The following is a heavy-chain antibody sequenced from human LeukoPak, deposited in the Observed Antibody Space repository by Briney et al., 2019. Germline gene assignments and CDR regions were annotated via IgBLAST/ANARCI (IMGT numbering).Heavy chain of an antibody. J-gene: IGHJ5*02. Sequence: SQTLSLTCGISGDNVSTNSAAWNWIRLSPSRGLEWLGRTYYRSKFYNDYAVSERSRITINADTSKNQFSLRLNSVTPEDTAVYYCARSRGGSKGGLSWFDPWGQGTLVTVSS. CDR1: GDNVSTNSAA. CDR3: ARSRGGSKGGLSWFDP. D-gene: IGHD1-26*01. V-gene: IGHV6-1*01. CDR2: TYYRSKFYN.